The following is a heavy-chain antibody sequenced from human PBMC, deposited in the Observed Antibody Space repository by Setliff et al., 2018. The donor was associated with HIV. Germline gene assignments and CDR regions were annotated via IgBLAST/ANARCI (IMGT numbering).Heavy chain of an antibody. Sequence: ASVKVSCKASAYTFTNYGISWVRQAPGQGLEWMGWISAYNGNTHYAQRLQGRVTMTTDTSTRTAYMELRSLRSDDTAVYYCARQFLDWSNDYYSRYYMDVWGKGTTVTVSS. J-gene: IGHJ6*03. CDR1: AYTFTNYG. V-gene: IGHV1-18*01. CDR3: ARQFLDWSNDYYSRYYMDV. D-gene: IGHD3-3*01. CDR2: ISAYNGNT.